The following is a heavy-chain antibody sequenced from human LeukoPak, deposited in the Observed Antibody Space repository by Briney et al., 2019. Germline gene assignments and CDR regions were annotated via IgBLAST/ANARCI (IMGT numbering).Heavy chain of an antibody. CDR1: GGSISGSSYY. Sequence: SETLSLTCTVSGGSISGSSYYWGWIRQPPGKGLEWIGSIYYSGSTYYNPSLKSRVTISVDTSKNQFSLKLSSVTAADTAVYYCGVGYSSSWYDYWGQGTLVTVSS. V-gene: IGHV4-39*01. J-gene: IGHJ4*02. CDR3: GVGYSSSWYDY. D-gene: IGHD6-13*01. CDR2: IYYSGST.